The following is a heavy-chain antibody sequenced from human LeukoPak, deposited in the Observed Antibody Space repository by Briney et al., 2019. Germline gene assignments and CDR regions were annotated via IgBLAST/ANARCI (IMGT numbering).Heavy chain of an antibody. D-gene: IGHD3-9*01. CDR1: GASFSGYY. J-gene: IGHJ5*02. CDR2: INHSGST. CDR3: ARGPTVDYDILTGYYHFNS. Sequence: SATLSLTCALYGASFSGYYWSWIRQPPGKGLEWIGEINHSGSTNYNPSLKSRVTISIDTSKNKFSLNLSSVTAADTAVYYCARGPTVDYDILTGYYHFNSWGQGTLVTVSS. V-gene: IGHV4-34*01.